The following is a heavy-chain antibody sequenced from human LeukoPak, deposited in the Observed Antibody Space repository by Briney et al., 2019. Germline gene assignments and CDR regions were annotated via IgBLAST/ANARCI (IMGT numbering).Heavy chain of an antibody. CDR3: ASPLGREKNDAFDI. CDR1: GGTFSSYA. CDR2: ISAYNGNT. J-gene: IGHJ3*02. Sequence: ASVKVSCKASGGTFSSYAISWVRQAPGQGLEWMGWISAYNGNTNYAQKLQGRVTMTTDTSTSTAYMELRSLRSDDTAVYYCASPLGREKNDAFDIWGQGTMVTVSS. V-gene: IGHV1-18*01.